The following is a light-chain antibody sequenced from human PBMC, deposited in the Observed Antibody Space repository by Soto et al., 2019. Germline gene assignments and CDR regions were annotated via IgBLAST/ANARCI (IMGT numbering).Light chain of an antibody. CDR2: SNN. J-gene: IGLJ1*01. V-gene: IGLV1-47*02. Sequence: SVLTQPPSASGTPGQRVTISFSGSSSNIGSNYVYWYQQLPGTAPKLLIYSNNQRPSGVPDRFSGSKSGTSASLAISGLRSEDEADYYCAAWDDSLSGYVFGTGTKVTVL. CDR1: SSNIGSNY. CDR3: AAWDDSLSGYV.